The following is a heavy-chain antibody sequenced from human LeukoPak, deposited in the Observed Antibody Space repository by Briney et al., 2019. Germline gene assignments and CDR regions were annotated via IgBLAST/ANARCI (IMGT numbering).Heavy chain of an antibody. CDR2: IIPFFGTA. D-gene: IGHD5-24*01. Sequence: GASVKVSCKASGGTFSSYAISWVRQAPGQGLEWMGGIIPFFGTANSAQKFQGRVTITADESTSTAYMELSSLRSEDTAVYYCARETGHGYNWMGYWGQGTLVTVSS. J-gene: IGHJ4*02. CDR3: ARETGHGYNWMGY. CDR1: GGTFSSYA. V-gene: IGHV1-69*01.